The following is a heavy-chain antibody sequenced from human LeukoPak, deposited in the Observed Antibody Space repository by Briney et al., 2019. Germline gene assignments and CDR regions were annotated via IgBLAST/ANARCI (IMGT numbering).Heavy chain of an antibody. CDR3: ARSPDILTGENFDY. CDR2: INPNSGGT. J-gene: IGHJ4*02. Sequence: SVKVSCKASGYTFTGYYMHWVRQAPGQGLEWMGWINPNSGGTNYAQKFQVRGTMTRDTSISTAYMELSRLRSGDTAVYYCARSPDILTGENFDYWGQGTLVTVSS. D-gene: IGHD3-9*01. V-gene: IGHV1-2*02. CDR1: GYTFTGYY.